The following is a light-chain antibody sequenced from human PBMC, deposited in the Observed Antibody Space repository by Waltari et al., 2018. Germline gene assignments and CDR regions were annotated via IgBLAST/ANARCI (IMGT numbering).Light chain of an antibody. CDR3: QQLDTDPWT. V-gene: IGKV1-5*03. CDR2: KATKAS. J-gene: IGKJ1*01. Sequence: DIQLTQSPSTVSASVGDRVTITCRARQDISSWLAWYHQKPERAPKLLIYKATKASTLERGVPPRFSGSGSGAEGTFTSNSLQPDDVATYDCQQLDTDPWTFGQGTKVEIK. CDR1: QDISSW.